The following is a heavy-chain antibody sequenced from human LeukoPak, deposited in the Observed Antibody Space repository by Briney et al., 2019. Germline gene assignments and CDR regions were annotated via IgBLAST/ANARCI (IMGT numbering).Heavy chain of an antibody. CDR2: INPNSGGT. J-gene: IGHJ5*02. CDR1: GYTFTGYY. CDR3: ARVRRLLWFGESHGGWFDP. V-gene: IGHV1-2*02. Sequence: ASVTVSCKASGYTFTGYYMHWVRQAPGQGLEWMGWINPNSGGTNYAQKFQGRVTMTRDTSISTAYMELSRLRSDDTAVYYCARVRRLLWFGESHGGWFDPWGQGTLVTVSS. D-gene: IGHD3-10*01.